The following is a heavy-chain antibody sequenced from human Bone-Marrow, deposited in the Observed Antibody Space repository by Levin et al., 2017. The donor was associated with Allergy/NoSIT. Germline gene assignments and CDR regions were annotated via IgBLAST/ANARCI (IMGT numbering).Heavy chain of an antibody. CDR1: GLSFSSYS. Sequence: PGGSLRLSCEASGLSFSSYSMNWVRQAPGKGLEWVSSISSTGDYIYYADSVKGRFTISRDGAKNSLYLQMSSLRAEDTAVYYCARYVAFIRGLDLWGQGTLVTVSS. J-gene: IGHJ5*02. V-gene: IGHV3-21*01. CDR2: ISSTGDYI. CDR3: ARYVAFIRGLDL. D-gene: IGHD3-3*01.